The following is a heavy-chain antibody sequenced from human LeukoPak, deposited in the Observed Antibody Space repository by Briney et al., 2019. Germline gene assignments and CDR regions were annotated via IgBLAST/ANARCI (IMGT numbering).Heavy chain of an antibody. CDR3: AKGRRTFIVVVIDAFDV. CDR1: GFNFSNYV. CDR2: FSGSGGHA. V-gene: IGHV3-23*01. D-gene: IGHD3-22*01. Sequence: PGGSLRLSCAASGFNFSNYVMGWVRQAPGKGLEWVSAFSGSGGHAYHADAVEGRFSISRDTSKNTLYLQMNSLGAEDTAVYYCAKGRRTFIVVVIDAFDVWGQGTMVTVSS. J-gene: IGHJ3*01.